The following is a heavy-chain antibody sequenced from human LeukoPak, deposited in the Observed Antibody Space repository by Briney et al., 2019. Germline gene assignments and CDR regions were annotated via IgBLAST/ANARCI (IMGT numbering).Heavy chain of an antibody. J-gene: IGHJ4*02. CDR3: ARDPCHGALDY. D-gene: IGHD2-2*01. CDR2: IKQDGTEE. CDR1: GFTFSTYW. V-gene: IGHV3-7*03. Sequence: GGSLRLSCAASGFTFSTYWMDWVRQAPGKGLEWVANIKQDGTEEYYVDSVRGRFSISKDNAKNSLYLQMNSLRAEDTAVYYCARDPCHGALDYWGQGALVTVSS.